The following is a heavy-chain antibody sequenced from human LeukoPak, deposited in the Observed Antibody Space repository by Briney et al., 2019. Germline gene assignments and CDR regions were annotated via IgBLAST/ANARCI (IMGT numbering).Heavy chain of an antibody. CDR3: ARVVQQLSTLDY. D-gene: IGHD6-13*01. CDR1: X. Sequence: XXXWVRQXXGQGLDWMGWISAYNGNTNYAQKLQGRVPMTTDTSTSTAYMELRSLRSDDTAVYYCARVVQQLSTLDYWGQGTLVTVSS. J-gene: IGHJ4*02. V-gene: IGHV1-18*01. CDR2: ISAYNGNT.